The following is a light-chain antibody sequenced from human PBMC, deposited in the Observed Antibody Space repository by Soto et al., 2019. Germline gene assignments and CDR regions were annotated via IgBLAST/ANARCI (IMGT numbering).Light chain of an antibody. Sequence: QSVLTQPASVSGSPGQSNTFSCTGTSSDVGGYNLFSWYQQHPGKAPKVIISEGSKRTSGVSSRFSGSKSGNTASLTVSGLQAEDEADYYCCSYAGYSTFVFGSGTKVTVL. CDR1: SSDVGGYNL. CDR2: EGS. J-gene: IGLJ1*01. CDR3: CSYAGYSTFV. V-gene: IGLV2-23*03.